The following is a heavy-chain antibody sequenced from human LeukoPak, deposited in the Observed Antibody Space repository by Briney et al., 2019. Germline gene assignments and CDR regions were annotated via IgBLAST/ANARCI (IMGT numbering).Heavy chain of an antibody. D-gene: IGHD2-15*01. CDR1: GGSISGYD. J-gene: IGHJ4*02. Sequence: SETLSLTCTVSGGSISGYDWSWLRQPPGKGLEWIAYFHKSGSTDYNPSLKSRVIISADTSRNQLLLQVSSLTATDTAVYYCARGAWSLDYWGQGTLVTVSS. CDR3: ARGAWSLDY. CDR2: FHKSGST. V-gene: IGHV4-59*01.